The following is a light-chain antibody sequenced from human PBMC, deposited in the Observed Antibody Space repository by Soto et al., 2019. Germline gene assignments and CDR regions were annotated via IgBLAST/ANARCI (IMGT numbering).Light chain of an antibody. V-gene: IGLV2-11*01. CDR2: DVS. J-gene: IGLJ1*01. CDR3: CSYAGSYTFV. CDR1: SSDVGDYNY. Sequence: QSALTQPRSVSGSPGQSVTISCTGTSSDVGDYNYVSWYQHHPGKVPKLMIYDVSKRPSGVPDRFSGSKSGNTASLAISGLQADDEADYYCCSYAGSYTFVFGTGTKLTVL.